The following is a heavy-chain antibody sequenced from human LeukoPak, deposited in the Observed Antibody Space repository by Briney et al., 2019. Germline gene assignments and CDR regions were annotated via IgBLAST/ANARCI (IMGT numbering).Heavy chain of an antibody. CDR1: GFTFSSYA. J-gene: IGHJ6*03. CDR2: ISDSGGNT. CDR3: AKGSSTYYYYYMDV. V-gene: IGHV3-23*01. D-gene: IGHD6-6*01. Sequence: PGGSLRLSCAASGFTFSSYALSWVRQAPGKGLEWVSAISDSGGNTYYADSVKGRFTISRDNSKNTLYLQMNSLRAEDTAVYYCAKGSSTYYYYYMDVWGKGTTVTVSS.